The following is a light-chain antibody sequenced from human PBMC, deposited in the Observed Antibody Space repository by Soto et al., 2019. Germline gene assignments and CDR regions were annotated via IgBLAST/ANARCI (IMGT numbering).Light chain of an antibody. CDR2: SHN. V-gene: IGLV1-44*01. Sequence: QPVLTQPPSTSGAPGQRITISCSGSFSNIGSNTVHWYQQLPGAAPKLLIYSHNQRPSGVPDRFSGSKSGTSASLAISGLQSEDEADYYCAAWDDSLEVVFGGGTKVTVL. J-gene: IGLJ2*01. CDR3: AAWDDSLEVV. CDR1: FSNIGSNT.